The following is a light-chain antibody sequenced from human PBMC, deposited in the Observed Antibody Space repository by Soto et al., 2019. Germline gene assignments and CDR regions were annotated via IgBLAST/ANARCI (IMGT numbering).Light chain of an antibody. V-gene: IGKV3-20*01. CDR3: QVYGPSPPIT. J-gene: IGKJ5*01. Sequence: EIVLTQSPGTLSLSPGERATLSCRASQSVIGRLLAWYQHKPGQAPRLLIYGVSSRATGIPDRFTGSGSGTDFTLTISRLEPEDFAVFYCQVYGPSPPITFGQGTRLEIK. CDR2: GVS. CDR1: QSVIGRL.